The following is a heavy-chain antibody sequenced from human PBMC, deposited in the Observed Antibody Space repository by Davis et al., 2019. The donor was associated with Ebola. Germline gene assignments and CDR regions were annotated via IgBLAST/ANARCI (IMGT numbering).Heavy chain of an antibody. CDR3: ARVSLPEIQIWYLDY. D-gene: IGHD5-18*01. CDR2: IDPGQRSP. CDR1: GYTFTSYS. Sequence: ASVKVSCKASGYTFTSYSIHWVRQAPGQAPEWMGIIDPGQRSPSYAPKFQGRVTMTTDTSTNTVYMELGSLRSEDTAVYFCARVSLPEIQIWYLDYWGQGTLVTVSS. V-gene: IGHV1-46*01. J-gene: IGHJ4*02.